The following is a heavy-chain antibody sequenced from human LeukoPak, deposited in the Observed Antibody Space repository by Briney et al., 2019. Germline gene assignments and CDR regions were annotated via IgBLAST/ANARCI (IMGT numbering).Heavy chain of an antibody. CDR3: ARMRGRYCSSNGCYVEY. CDR2: ISSSSTYI. V-gene: IGHV3-21*01. Sequence: GGSLRLSCAASGFTFTSYRMDWVRQAPGKGLEWVSSISSSSTYIYYADSVKGRFTISRDNARNSLYLQMDSLRAEDTAVYFCARMRGRYCSSNGCYVEYWGQGALVTVSS. CDR1: GFTFTSYR. J-gene: IGHJ4*02. D-gene: IGHD2-2*01.